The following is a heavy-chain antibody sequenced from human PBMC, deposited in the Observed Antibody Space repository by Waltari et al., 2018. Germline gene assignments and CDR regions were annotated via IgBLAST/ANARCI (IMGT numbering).Heavy chain of an antibody. J-gene: IGHJ1*01. CDR2: VFHSGTT. V-gene: IGHV4-39*01. CDR3: ASHERVVPVFIES. CDR1: GVSVSTPLLY. D-gene: IGHD3-22*01. Sequence: KESGPRLVKPSETLSLNCTVSGVSVSTPLLYWTWIRQSPGKGPEWIAGVFHSGTTYYNPPLRGGVSVSVDSARGQFSLKLYPVTAADTAVYFCASHERVVPVFIESWGQGILVTVSS.